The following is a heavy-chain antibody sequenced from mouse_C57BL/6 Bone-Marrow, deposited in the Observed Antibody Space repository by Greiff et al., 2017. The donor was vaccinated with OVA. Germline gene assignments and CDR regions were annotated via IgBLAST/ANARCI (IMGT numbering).Heavy chain of an antibody. CDR2: ISYDGSN. Sequence: EVKLEESGPGLVKPSQSLSLTCSVTGYSITSGYYWNWIRQFPGNKLEWMGYISYDGSNNYNPSLKNRISITRDTSKTQLYLEFNSGTTEDTATNYCAKGDYWGQGTTLTVSS. CDR1: GYSITSGYY. V-gene: IGHV3-6*01. J-gene: IGHJ2*01. CDR3: AKGDY.